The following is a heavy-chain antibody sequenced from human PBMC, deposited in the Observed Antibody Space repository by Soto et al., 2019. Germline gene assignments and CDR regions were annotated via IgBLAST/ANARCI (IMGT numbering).Heavy chain of an antibody. CDR3: ARGDQGYCSSTSCFQNYYFDY. Sequence: QVQLQESGPGLVKPSQTLSLTCTVSGGSISSGGYYWSWIRQHPGKGLEWIGYIYYSGSTYYNPSLKSLVTISVDTSKKQFSLKLSSVTAADTAVYYCARGDQGYCSSTSCFQNYYFDYWGQGTLVTVSS. V-gene: IGHV4-31*01. J-gene: IGHJ4*02. CDR2: IYYSGST. D-gene: IGHD2-2*01. CDR1: GGSISSGGYY.